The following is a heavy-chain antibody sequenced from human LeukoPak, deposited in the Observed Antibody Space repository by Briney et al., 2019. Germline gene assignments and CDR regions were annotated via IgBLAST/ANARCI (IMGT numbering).Heavy chain of an antibody. CDR1: GVSINSRSSY. J-gene: IGHJ4*02. D-gene: IGHD3-10*01. CDR3: ASYGSGSSRSFDY. CDR2: INYSGST. Sequence: SETLSLTCTVSGVSINSRSSYWGWIRQPPGKGLEWIGSINYSGSTYYNPSLRSRVTISVDTSKNQFSLKLSSVTAADTAVYYCASYGSGSSRSFDYWGQGTLVTVSS. V-gene: IGHV4-39*01.